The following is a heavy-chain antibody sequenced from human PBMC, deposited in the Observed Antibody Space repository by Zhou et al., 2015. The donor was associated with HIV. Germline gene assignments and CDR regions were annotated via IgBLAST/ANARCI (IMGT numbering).Heavy chain of an antibody. D-gene: IGHD6-6*01. Sequence: QVQLVQSGAEVKKPGSSVKISCKASGGTFSNYAITWVRQAPGQGLEWMGWISPYNDNTTYAQKFQGRLTLTTHILTDTVYMDLRNLRSDDTAVYYCARDRGAARPDWRYFDLWGRGTLVSVSS. CDR1: GGTFSNYA. CDR2: ISPYNDNT. CDR3: ARDRGAARPDWRYFDL. J-gene: IGHJ2*01. V-gene: IGHV1-18*04.